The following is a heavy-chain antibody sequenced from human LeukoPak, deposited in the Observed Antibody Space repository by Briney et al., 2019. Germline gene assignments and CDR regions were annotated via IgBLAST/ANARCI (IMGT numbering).Heavy chain of an antibody. CDR2: ISSSSSYI. CDR1: GFTFSSYS. Sequence: GGSLRLSCAASGFTFSSYSMNWVRQAPGKGLEWVSSISSSSSYIYYADSVKGRFTISRDNAKNSLYLQMNNLIAEDTAVYYCARLPGRTTSQDYWGQGTLVTVSS. J-gene: IGHJ4*02. CDR3: ARLPGRTTSQDY. V-gene: IGHV3-21*01. D-gene: IGHD4-17*01.